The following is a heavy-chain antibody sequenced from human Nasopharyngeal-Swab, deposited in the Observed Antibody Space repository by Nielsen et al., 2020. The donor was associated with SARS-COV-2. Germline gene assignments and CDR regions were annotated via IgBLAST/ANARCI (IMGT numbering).Heavy chain of an antibody. Sequence: SQTLSLTCTVSGGSISSSSYYWGWIRQPPGKGLEWIGSTYYSGSTYYNPSLKSRVTISVDTSKNQFSLKLSYVTAADTAVYYCARPGYSSGWYVGWGQGTLVTVSS. D-gene: IGHD6-19*01. CDR3: ARPGYSSGWYVG. J-gene: IGHJ4*02. V-gene: IGHV4-39*01. CDR1: GGSISSSSYY. CDR2: TYYSGST.